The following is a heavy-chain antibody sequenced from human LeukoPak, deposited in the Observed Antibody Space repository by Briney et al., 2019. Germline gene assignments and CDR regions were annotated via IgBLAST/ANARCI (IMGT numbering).Heavy chain of an antibody. CDR1: GYTFTSYG. D-gene: IGHD6-19*01. CDR3: ARTGLRIAVAGNFDY. V-gene: IGHV1-18*01. Sequence: GSVKVSCKASGYTFTSYGISWVRQAPGQGLEWMGWISAYNGNTNYAQKLQGRVTMTTDTSTSTAYMELRSLRSDDTAVYYCARTGLRIAVAGNFDYWGQGTLVTVSS. J-gene: IGHJ4*02. CDR2: ISAYNGNT.